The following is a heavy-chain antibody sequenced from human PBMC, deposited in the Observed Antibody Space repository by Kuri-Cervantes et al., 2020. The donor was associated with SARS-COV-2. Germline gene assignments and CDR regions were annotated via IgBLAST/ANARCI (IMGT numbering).Heavy chain of an antibody. Sequence: ASVKVSCKASGYTFTSYGISWVRQAPGQGLEWMGWISAYNSNTNYAQKLQGRVTMNTDKSPSTAYMELRSLRSDDTAVYYCARDTGGDYGYWYFDLWGRGTLVTVSS. CDR1: GYTFTSYG. CDR3: ARDTGGDYGYWYFDL. D-gene: IGHD4-17*01. CDR2: ISAYNSNT. V-gene: IGHV1-18*04. J-gene: IGHJ2*01.